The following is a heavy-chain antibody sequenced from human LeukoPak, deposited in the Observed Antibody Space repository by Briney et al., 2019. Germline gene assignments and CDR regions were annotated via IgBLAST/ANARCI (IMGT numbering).Heavy chain of an antibody. CDR3: ARDPNGDYIGAFDM. D-gene: IGHD4-17*01. J-gene: IGHJ3*02. CDR2: IRGSGGGT. V-gene: IGHV3-23*01. Sequence: TAGSLRLSCAASGFIFSNYALMWLRQSPGKGLEWVSAIRGSGGGTFYADSVKGRFTISRDNSKNTLYLQMNGLRAEDTAVYYCARDPNGDYIGAFDMWGRGTLVTVSS. CDR1: GFIFSNYA.